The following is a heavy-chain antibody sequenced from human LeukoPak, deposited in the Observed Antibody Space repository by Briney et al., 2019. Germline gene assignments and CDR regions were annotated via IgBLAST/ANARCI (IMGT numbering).Heavy chain of an antibody. CDR3: ARAVLEWFTN. Sequence: GGSLRLSCAASGFPFSGFSMNWVRQAPGKGLEWISYISSSGSTIYYADSVKGRFTISRDNAKNSLYLQMNSLRAEDTAVYYCARAVLEWFTNWGQGTLVTVSS. CDR2: ISSSGSTI. D-gene: IGHD3-3*01. V-gene: IGHV3-48*01. J-gene: IGHJ4*02. CDR1: GFPFSGFS.